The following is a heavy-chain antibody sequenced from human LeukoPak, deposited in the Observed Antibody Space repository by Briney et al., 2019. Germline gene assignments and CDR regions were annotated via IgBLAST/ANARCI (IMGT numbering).Heavy chain of an antibody. D-gene: IGHD3-10*01. CDR2: IYTSGST. J-gene: IGHJ5*02. CDR3: ARDRTMVRGGAGDWFDP. V-gene: IGHV4-4*07. CDR1: GGSISSYY. Sequence: PSETLSLTCTVSGGSISSYYWSWIRQPAGKGLEWIGRIYTSGSTNYNPSLKSRVTMSVDTSKNQFSLKLSSVTAADTAVYYCARDRTMVRGGAGDWFDPWGQGTLVTVSS.